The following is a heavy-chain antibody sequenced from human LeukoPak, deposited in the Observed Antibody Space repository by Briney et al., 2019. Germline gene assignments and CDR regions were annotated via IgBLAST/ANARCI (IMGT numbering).Heavy chain of an antibody. Sequence: SETLSLTCTVSGGSISSSSYYWGWIRQPPGKGLEWIGSIYYSGSTYYNPSLKSRVTISVDTSKNQFSLKLSSVTAADTAVYYCARQVVPAAMVIDWFDPWGQGTLVTVSS. CDR3: ARQVVPAAMVIDWFDP. D-gene: IGHD2-2*01. CDR2: IYYSGST. J-gene: IGHJ5*02. V-gene: IGHV4-39*01. CDR1: GGSISSSSYY.